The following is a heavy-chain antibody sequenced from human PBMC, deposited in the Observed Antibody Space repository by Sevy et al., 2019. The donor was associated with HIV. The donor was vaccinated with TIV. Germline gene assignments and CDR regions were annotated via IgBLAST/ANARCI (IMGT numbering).Heavy chain of an antibody. CDR3: TRGAPAAF. CDR2: IYYSGNT. Sequence: SETLSLTCTVSGDPISGGYYYWTWIRQHPGKGLEWIGYIYYSGNTNYNPSLKSRVTILMDTSKNQFSLKLRSVTAADTAVYYCTRGAPAAFWGQGTLVTVSS. CDR1: GDPISGGYYY. D-gene: IGHD6-25*01. V-gene: IGHV4-31*03. J-gene: IGHJ4*02.